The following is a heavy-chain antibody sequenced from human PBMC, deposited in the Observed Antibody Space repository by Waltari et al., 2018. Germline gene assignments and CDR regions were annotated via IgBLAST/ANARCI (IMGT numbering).Heavy chain of an antibody. CDR3: ARDGVRTIFGVVKYYFDY. J-gene: IGHJ4*02. V-gene: IGHV1-69*05. CDR2: IIPIFGTA. CDR1: GGTFSSYA. Sequence: QVQLVQSGAEVKKPGSSVKVSCKASGGTFSSYAISWVRQAPGHGLEWMGGIIPIFGTANYAQKFQGRVTITTDESTSTAYMELSSLRSEDTAVYYCARDGVRTIFGVVKYYFDYWGQGTLVTVSS. D-gene: IGHD3-3*01.